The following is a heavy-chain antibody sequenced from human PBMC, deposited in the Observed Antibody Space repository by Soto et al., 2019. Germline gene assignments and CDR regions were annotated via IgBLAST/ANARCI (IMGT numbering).Heavy chain of an antibody. D-gene: IGHD3-22*01. CDR3: AKNPHSGYDYSWFAH. V-gene: IGHV3-23*01. CDR2: IRATADSP. J-gene: IGHJ5*02. CDR1: GFTFTSYA. Sequence: GGSLRLSCAASGFTFTSYAMTWVRQAPGKGLEWVSGIRATADSPYYADSVKGRFTISKDNSNNILYLQMNGLRAEDTAVYYCAKNPHSGYDYSWFAHWGQGTLVTVSS.